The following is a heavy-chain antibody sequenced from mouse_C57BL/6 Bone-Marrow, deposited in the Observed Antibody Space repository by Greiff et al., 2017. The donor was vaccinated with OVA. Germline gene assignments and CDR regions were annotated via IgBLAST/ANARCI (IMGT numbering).Heavy chain of an antibody. Sequence: EVNVVESGGGLVQSGRSLRLSCATSGFTFSDFYMEWVRQAPGKGLEWIAASRNKANDYTTEYSASVKGRFIVSRDTSQSILYLQMNALRAEDTAIYYCARDDGSWYFDVWGTGTTVTVSS. V-gene: IGHV7-1*01. CDR1: GFTFSDFY. D-gene: IGHD2-2*01. CDR2: SRNKANDYTT. CDR3: ARDDGSWYFDV. J-gene: IGHJ1*03.